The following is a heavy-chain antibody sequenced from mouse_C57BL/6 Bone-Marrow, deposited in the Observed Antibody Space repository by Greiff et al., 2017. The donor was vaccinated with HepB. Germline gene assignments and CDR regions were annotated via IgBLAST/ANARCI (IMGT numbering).Heavy chain of an antibody. CDR2: ISSGSSTI. CDR3: AMCPAFDY. V-gene: IGHV5-17*01. J-gene: IGHJ2*01. Sequence: VQLKESGGGLVKPGGSLKLSCAASGFTFSDYGMHWVRQAPEKGLEWVAYISSGSSTIYYADTVKGRITISRDNAKNTVFLQMTSLRSEDTAMYYCAMCPAFDYGGQGTTLTVSS. D-gene: IGHD6-1*01. CDR1: GFTFSDYG.